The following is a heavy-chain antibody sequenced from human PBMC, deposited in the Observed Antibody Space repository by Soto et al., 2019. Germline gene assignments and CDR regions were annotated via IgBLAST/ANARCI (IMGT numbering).Heavy chain of an antibody. CDR2: TGSGTGPG. J-gene: IGHJ4*02. CDR1: GGSLSTNP. V-gene: IGHV1-69*06. Sequence: SVKVSCKASGGSLSTNPISWVRQAPGQGLEWMGGTGSGTGPGNHAQKFQGRLTVTADKSTSTVYMELTNLSSEDTAVYYCARRHSGGFFRFFDSWGQGTLATVSS. D-gene: IGHD2-15*01. CDR3: ARRHSGGFFRFFDS.